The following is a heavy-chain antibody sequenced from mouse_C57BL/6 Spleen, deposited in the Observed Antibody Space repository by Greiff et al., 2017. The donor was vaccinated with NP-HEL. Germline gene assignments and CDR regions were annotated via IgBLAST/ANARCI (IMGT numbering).Heavy chain of an antibody. CDR1: GYAFSSYW. CDR3: ARTLTTVVGYYFDY. J-gene: IGHJ2*01. D-gene: IGHD1-1*01. Sequence: QVQLKESGAELVKPGASVKISCKASGYAFSSYWMNWVKQRPGKGLEWIGQIYPGDGDTNYNGKFKGKATLTADKSSSTAYMQLSSLTSEDSAVYFCARTLTTVVGYYFDYWGQGTTLTVSS. CDR2: IYPGDGDT. V-gene: IGHV1-80*01.